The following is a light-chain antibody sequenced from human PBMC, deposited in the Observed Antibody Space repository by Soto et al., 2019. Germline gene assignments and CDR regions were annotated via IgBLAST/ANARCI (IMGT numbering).Light chain of an antibody. V-gene: IGLV2-14*01. J-gene: IGLJ1*01. CDR3: SSYTSSSTLGV. Sequence: QSVLTQPASVSGSPGQSITISCTGTSSDVGGYNYVSWYQQHPGKAPKLIIYEVIKRPSGVSNRFSGSKSGNTASLTISGLQAEDEADYYCSSYTSSSTLGVFGTGTKVTVL. CDR2: EVI. CDR1: SSDVGGYNY.